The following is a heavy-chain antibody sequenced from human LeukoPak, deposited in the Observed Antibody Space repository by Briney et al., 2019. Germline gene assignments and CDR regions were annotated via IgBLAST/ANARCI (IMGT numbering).Heavy chain of an antibody. V-gene: IGHV3-23*01. J-gene: IGHJ4*02. Sequence: GGSLRLSCAASGFSFSSYAMSWVRQAPGEGLEWVSAISGSGGSTYYADSVKGRFTISRDNSKNTVYLQMNSLRAEDTAVYYCAKGKISVVVVITFDYWGQGTLVTVSS. CDR2: ISGSGGST. CDR1: GFSFSSYA. D-gene: IGHD3-22*01. CDR3: AKGKISVVVVITFDY.